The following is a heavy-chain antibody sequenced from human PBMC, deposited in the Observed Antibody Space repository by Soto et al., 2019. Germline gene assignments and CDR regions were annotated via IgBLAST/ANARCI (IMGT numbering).Heavy chain of an antibody. CDR2: IIPIFGTA. V-gene: IGHV1-69*13. CDR1: GYTFTSYS. Sequence: GASVKVSCKASGYTFTSYSMHWVRQAPGQGLEWMGGIIPIFGTANYAQKFQGRVTITADESTSTAYMELSSLRSEDTAVYYCARRSIAVAGTPFDYWGQGTLVTVSS. CDR3: ARRSIAVAGTPFDY. J-gene: IGHJ4*02. D-gene: IGHD6-19*01.